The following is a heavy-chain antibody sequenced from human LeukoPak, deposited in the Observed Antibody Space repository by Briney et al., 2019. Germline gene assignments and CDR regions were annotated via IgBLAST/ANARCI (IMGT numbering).Heavy chain of an antibody. D-gene: IGHD3-3*01. CDR1: GFTFTSYD. Sequence: GGALRLSCAASGFTFTSYDMNWVRQAPGKGLEWVSFISSSGGTIYYTDSVKGRFTISRDNAKNSLFLQMNSLRAEDTAVYYCARPPSITNPYYGLDVWGQGTTVTVSS. CDR3: ARPPSITNPYYGLDV. J-gene: IGHJ6*02. CDR2: ISSSGGTI. V-gene: IGHV3-48*03.